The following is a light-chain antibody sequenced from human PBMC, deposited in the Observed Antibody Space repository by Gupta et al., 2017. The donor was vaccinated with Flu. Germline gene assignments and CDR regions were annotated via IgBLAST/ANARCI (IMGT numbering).Light chain of an antibody. J-gene: IGKJ4*01. CDR2: LGS. Sequence: DIVMTQSPLSLPVTPGEPASISCRSSQSLLHSNGYNYLDWYLQKPGQSPQLLIYLGSHRASGVPDRFSGSGSGSDFTLTISSVEAEDFGVYYCMQAIHSPPTFGGGTKVEIK. V-gene: IGKV2-28*01. CDR3: MQAIHSPPT. CDR1: QSLLHSNGYNY.